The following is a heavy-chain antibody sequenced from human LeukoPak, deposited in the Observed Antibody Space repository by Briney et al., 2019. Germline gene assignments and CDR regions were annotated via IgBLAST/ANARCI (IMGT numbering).Heavy chain of an antibody. D-gene: IGHD2-2*01. V-gene: IGHV1-8*03. J-gene: IGHJ5*02. CDR3: ARVGCSPISCHTWFDP. CDR1: GYTFTSYD. CDR2: MNPANDNT. Sequence: ASVKVSCKASGYTFTSYDMHWVRQATGQGLEWMGWMNPANDNTVYARKFQGRVTITRDISISTAYMELSSLRSEDTAVYYCARVGCSPISCHTWFDPWGQGTLVTVSS.